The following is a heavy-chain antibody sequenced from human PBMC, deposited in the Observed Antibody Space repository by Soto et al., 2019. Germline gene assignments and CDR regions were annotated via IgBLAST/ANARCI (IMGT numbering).Heavy chain of an antibody. J-gene: IGHJ4*02. D-gene: IGHD5-18*01. CDR1: GYTFTSYA. CDR2: INAGNGNT. CDR3: ARTDVDTAMATFDY. Sequence: ASVKVSCKASGYTFTSYAMHWVRQAPGQRLEWMGWINAGNGNTKYSQKFQGRVTITRDTSASTAYMEPSSLRSEDTAVYYCARTDVDTAMATFDYWGQGTLVTVSS. V-gene: IGHV1-3*01.